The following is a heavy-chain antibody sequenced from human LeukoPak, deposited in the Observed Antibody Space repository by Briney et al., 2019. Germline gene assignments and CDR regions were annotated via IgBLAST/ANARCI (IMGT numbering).Heavy chain of an antibody. CDR2: FDPEDGET. J-gene: IGHJ5*02. D-gene: IGHD2-2*01. CDR3: ATVPSRYCSSTSCYRFDP. Sequence: GASVKVSCKVSGYILTKLSMHWVRQAPGKGLEWMGAFDPEDGETIYAQKFQGRVTMTEDTSTDTAYMELSSLRSEDTAVYYCATVPSRYCSSTSCYRFDPWGQGTLVTVSS. V-gene: IGHV1-24*01. CDR1: GYILTKLS.